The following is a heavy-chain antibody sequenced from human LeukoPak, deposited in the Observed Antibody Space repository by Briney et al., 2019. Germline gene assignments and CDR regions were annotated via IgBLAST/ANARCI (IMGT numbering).Heavy chain of an antibody. CDR3: ARDLVGQTIDY. CDR2: IYSGGST. V-gene: IGHV3-53*01. CDR1: GGSISSYY. Sequence: PSETLSLTCTVSGGSISSYYWSWVRQAPGKGLEWVSVIYSGGSTYYADSVKGRFTISRDNSKNTLYLQMNSLRAEDTAVYYCARDLVGQTIDYWGQGTLVTVSS. J-gene: IGHJ4*02. D-gene: IGHD2-15*01.